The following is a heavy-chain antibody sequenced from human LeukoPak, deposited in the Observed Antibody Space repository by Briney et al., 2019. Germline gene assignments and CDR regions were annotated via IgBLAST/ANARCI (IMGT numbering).Heavy chain of an antibody. CDR2: ISSSSSYI. V-gene: IGHV3-21*01. CDR3: ARDYGDPPPGAFDI. J-gene: IGHJ3*02. Sequence: GGSLRLSCAASGFTFSSYSMNWVRQAPGKGLEWVSSISSSSSYIYYADSVKGRFTISRDNAKNSLYLQMNSLGAEDTAVYYCARDYGDPPPGAFDIWGQGTMVTVSS. D-gene: IGHD4-17*01. CDR1: GFTFSSYS.